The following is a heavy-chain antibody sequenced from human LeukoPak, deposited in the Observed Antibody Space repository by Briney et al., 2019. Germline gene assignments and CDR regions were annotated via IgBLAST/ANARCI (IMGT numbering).Heavy chain of an antibody. CDR1: GGSISSYY. CDR3: AREDPHSSSWYSPGWYFGL. CDR2: IYYSGST. V-gene: IGHV4-59*01. Sequence: PSETLSLTCTVSGGSISSYYWSWIRQPPGKGLEWIGYIYYSGSTNYNPSLESRVTISVDTSKNQFSLKLTSVTAADTAVYYCAREDPHSSSWYSPGWYFGLWGRGTLVTVSS. J-gene: IGHJ2*01. D-gene: IGHD6-13*01.